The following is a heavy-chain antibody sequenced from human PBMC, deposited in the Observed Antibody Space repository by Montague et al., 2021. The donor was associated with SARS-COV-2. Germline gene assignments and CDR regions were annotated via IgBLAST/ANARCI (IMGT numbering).Heavy chain of an antibody. V-gene: IGHV4-34*01. Sequence: SETLSLTCAVYTDSFSGYYWSWIRQSPGKGLEWIGEITHSGSTNHNPSLQSRVTISVDKSKKQVSLKLRSLTAADTAVYYYARGADYDFWSGFLRYKWFGPWGQGTPVIVSS. D-gene: IGHD3-3*01. J-gene: IGHJ5*02. CDR3: ARGADYDFWSGFLRYKWFGP. CDR1: TDSFSGYY. CDR2: ITHSGST.